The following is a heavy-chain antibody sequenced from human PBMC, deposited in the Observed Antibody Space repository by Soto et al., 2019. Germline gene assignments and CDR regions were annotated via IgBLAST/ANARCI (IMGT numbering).Heavy chain of an antibody. V-gene: IGHV4-39*01. Sequence: SETLSLTCTVSGGCISSSSYYWGWIRQPPGKGLEWIGSIYYSGSTYYNPSLKSRVTISVDTSKNQFSLKLSSVTAADTAVYYCARGYCSGGSCYSGYYYYYYMDVWGKGTTVTVSS. CDR2: IYYSGST. CDR1: GGCISSSSYY. J-gene: IGHJ6*03. CDR3: ARGYCSGGSCYSGYYYYYYMDV. D-gene: IGHD2-15*01.